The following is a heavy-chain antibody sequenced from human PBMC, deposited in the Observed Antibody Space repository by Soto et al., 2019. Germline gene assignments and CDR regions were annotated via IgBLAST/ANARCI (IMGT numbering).Heavy chain of an antibody. CDR1: SFTVSRYD. CDR3: VRVLYDSGVVDF. V-gene: IGHV3-53*01. D-gene: IGHD5-12*01. J-gene: IGHJ4*02. CDR2: IQSGGAT. Sequence: QLVESGGGLFQAGGSTRLSCLVSSFTVSRYDMAWVRQAPGKGLEWASVIQSGGATYYPDSAQGRFTISRDNSKNTVYLQMSSLRMEDTGVYSCVRVLYDSGVVDFWGQGSLITVS.